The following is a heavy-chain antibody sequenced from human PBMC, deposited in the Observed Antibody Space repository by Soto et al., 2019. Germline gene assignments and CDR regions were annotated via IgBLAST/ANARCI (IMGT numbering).Heavy chain of an antibody. V-gene: IGHV1-69*06. CDR2: IIPIFGTA. Sequence: SVKVSCKASGGTFSSYATSWVRQAPGQGLEWMGGIIPIFGTANYAQKFQGRVTITADKSTSTAYMELSSLRSEDTAVYYCARPRMATVTYNWFDPWGQGTLVTVSS. D-gene: IGHD4-4*01. J-gene: IGHJ5*02. CDR3: ARPRMATVTYNWFDP. CDR1: GGTFSSYA.